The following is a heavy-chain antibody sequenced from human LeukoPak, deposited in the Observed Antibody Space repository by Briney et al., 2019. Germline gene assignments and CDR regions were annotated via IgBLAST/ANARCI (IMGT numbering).Heavy chain of an antibody. CDR2: ISDSGGST. J-gene: IGHJ3*02. Sequence: PGGSLRLSCAASGFTFSSYAMSWVRQAPGKGLEWVSAISDSGGSTYYAHSVQGRFTISRDNSKNTLYLQMNSLRAEDTAVYYCAKKRPNDGGGHAFAIWGQGTVVTVSS. D-gene: IGHD1-1*01. CDR1: GFTFSSYA. CDR3: AKKRPNDGGGHAFAI. V-gene: IGHV3-23*01.